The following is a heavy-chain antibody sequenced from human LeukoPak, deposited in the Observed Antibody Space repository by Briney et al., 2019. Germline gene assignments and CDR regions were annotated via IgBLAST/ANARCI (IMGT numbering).Heavy chain of an antibody. V-gene: IGHV3-73*01. CDR2: IRSKANNYAT. D-gene: IGHD6-13*01. Sequence: GGSLKLSCAASGFTFSGSAMHWVRQASGKGLEWVGRIRSKANNYATAYAASVKGRFTISRDDSKNTAYQQMNSLKTEDTAVYYCTRLSSSWTAAWGQATLVTVSS. CDR3: TRLSSSWTAA. J-gene: IGHJ5*02. CDR1: GFTFSGSA.